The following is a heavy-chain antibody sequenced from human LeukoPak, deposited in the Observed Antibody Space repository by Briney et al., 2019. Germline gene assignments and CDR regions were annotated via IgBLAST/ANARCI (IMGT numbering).Heavy chain of an antibody. Sequence: PGGSLRLSCAASGFTFNTYAMSWVRQAPGKGLEWVSDISGNGGSTYYADSVKGRFTISRDNSKNTVYLQMNSLRAGDTAVYYCAKNTGQTSEYSYGFNCRGQGTLVTVSS. CDR2: ISGNGGST. V-gene: IGHV3-23*01. CDR3: AKNTGQTSEYSYGFNC. J-gene: IGHJ4*02. CDR1: GFTFNTYA. D-gene: IGHD5-18*01.